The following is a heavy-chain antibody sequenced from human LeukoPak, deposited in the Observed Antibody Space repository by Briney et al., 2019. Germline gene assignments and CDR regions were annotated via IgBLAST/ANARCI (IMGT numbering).Heavy chain of an antibody. D-gene: IGHD2-15*01. CDR3: ARATRIGYCSGGSCRKGANYYYDSSGPTPSDAFDI. CDR2: INTNTGNP. CDR1: GYTFTSYA. J-gene: IGHJ3*02. V-gene: IGHV7-4-1*02. Sequence: ASVNVSCKASGYTFTSYAMNWVRQAPGQGLEWMGWINTNTGNPTYAQGFTGRFVFSLDTSVSTAYLQISSLKAEDTAVYYCARATRIGYCSGGSCRKGANYYYDSSGPTPSDAFDIWGQGTMVTVSS.